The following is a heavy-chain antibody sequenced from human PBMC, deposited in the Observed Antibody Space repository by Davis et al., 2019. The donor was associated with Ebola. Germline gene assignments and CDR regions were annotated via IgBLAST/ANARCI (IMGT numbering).Heavy chain of an antibody. V-gene: IGHV1-18*04. D-gene: IGHD3-9*01. CDR1: GYTFTSYG. CDR3: ARDPNYDVLTGTSSYYFDY. CDR2: ISGFNTNT. J-gene: IGHJ4*02. Sequence: ASVKVSCKSSGYTFTSYGLVWVRQAPGLGLEWMGWISGFNTNTNFTQTFQGRVTVSKDTSTNTAYMDLRSLTSDDTDIYYCARDPNYDVLTGTSSYYFDYWGQGTLVTVSS.